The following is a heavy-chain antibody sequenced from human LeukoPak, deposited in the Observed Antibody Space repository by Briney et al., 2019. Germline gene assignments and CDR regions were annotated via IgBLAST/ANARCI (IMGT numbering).Heavy chain of an antibody. J-gene: IGHJ4*02. D-gene: IGHD2-2*01. CDR1: GFIFSTYA. CDR2: IRSSGNNI. Sequence: PGGSLRLSCAASGFIFSTYAMSWVRHAPGEGLEWVSEIRSSGNNIYYAGSVEGRLTISRHNSKSTLYLQMNSLRAEYTAVYYCAKDLTPVGGAMGLFDYWGQGTLVTVSS. V-gene: IGHV3-23*01. CDR3: AKDLTPVGGAMGLFDY.